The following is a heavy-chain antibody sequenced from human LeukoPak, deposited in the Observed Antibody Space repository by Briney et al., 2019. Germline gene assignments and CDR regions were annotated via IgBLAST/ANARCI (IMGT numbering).Heavy chain of an antibody. CDR3: AKAARPTVTYSFDS. Sequence: LRLSCAVSGFTFSNYAMVWVRQAPGKGLDWVSSISAGGGVTSNADSVKGRFTISRDNSKDTLYLQMNSLRAEDTAMYYCAKAARPTVTYSFDSWGQGTLVTVSS. D-gene: IGHD4-17*01. CDR2: ISAGGGVT. J-gene: IGHJ4*02. CDR1: GFTFSNYA. V-gene: IGHV3-23*01.